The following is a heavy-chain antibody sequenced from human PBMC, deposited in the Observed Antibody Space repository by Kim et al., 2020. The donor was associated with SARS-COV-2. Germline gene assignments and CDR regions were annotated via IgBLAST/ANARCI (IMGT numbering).Heavy chain of an antibody. CDR2: INAGNGDT. D-gene: IGHD5-18*01. CDR1: GYTFTNYP. V-gene: IGHV1-3*01. J-gene: IGHJ3*02. CDR3: ARSSIGQVWSYDAFAI. Sequence: ASVKVSCKASGYTFTNYPMHWVRQAPGQRLEWMGWINAGNGDTKYSQNFQGRVTITRDTSASIAYMELSSLRSEDTAVYYCARSSIGQVWSYDAFAIWGQGTMVTVS.